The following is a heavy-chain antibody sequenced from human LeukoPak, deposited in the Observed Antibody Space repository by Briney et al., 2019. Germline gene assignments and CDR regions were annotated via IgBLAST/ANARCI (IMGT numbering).Heavy chain of an antibody. V-gene: IGHV3-30-3*01. CDR2: ISYDGSNK. Sequence: GGSLRLSCAASGFTFSSYAMHWVRQAPGKGLEWVAVISYDGSNKYYADSVKGRFTISRDNAKNSLYLQMNSLRAEDTAVYYCARDCGSTSCYDYWGQGTLVTVSS. J-gene: IGHJ4*02. D-gene: IGHD2-2*01. CDR3: ARDCGSTSCYDY. CDR1: GFTFSSYA.